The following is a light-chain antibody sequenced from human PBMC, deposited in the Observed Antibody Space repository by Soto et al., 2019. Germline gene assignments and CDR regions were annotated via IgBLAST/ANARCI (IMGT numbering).Light chain of an antibody. CDR2: LDSDGSH. J-gene: IGLJ2*01. Sequence: QPVLTQPPSASASLGASVRLTCTLSSGHTNYAIAWHQLQPEKGPRYLMKLDSDGSHTKGDGIPNRFSGSSSGAERYLTISSLQSDDEADHYCQTWDTGIVLFAGGTKLTVL. V-gene: IGLV4-69*01. CDR3: QTWDTGIVL. CDR1: SGHTNYA.